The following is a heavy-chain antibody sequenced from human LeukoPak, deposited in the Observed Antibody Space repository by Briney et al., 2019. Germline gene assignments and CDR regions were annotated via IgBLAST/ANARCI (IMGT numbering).Heavy chain of an antibody. V-gene: IGHV1-18*01. D-gene: IGHD6-19*01. CDR2: ISGYNANT. Sequence: ASVKVSCKASGYTFTSYGIRWVRQAPGQGLEWMGWISGYNANTNYGQKFQGRVTMTIDTSTTTVYMELRSLRSDDTAVYYCARPRVAGSFDYWGQGTLVTVSS. CDR1: GYTFTSYG. CDR3: ARPRVAGSFDY. J-gene: IGHJ4*02.